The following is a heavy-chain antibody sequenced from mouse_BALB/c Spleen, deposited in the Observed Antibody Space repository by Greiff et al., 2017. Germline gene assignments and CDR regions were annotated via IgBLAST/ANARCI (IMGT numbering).Heavy chain of an antibody. CDR3: ARPGDYDEGNYFDY. V-gene: IGHV5-6*01. J-gene: IGHJ2*01. Sequence: EVQLQESGGDLVKPGGSLKLSCAASGFTFSSYGMSWVRQTPDKRLEWVATISSGGSYTYYPDSVKGRFTISRDNAKNTLYLQMSSLKSEDTAMYYCARPGDYDEGNYFDYWGQGTTLTVSS. D-gene: IGHD2-4*01. CDR1: GFTFSSYG. CDR2: ISSGGSYT.